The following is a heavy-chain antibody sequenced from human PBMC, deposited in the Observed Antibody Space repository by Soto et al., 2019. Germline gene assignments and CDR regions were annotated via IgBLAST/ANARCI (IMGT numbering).Heavy chain of an antibody. CDR3: AREAGGSPRKHDAFDI. Sequence: EVQLVETGGGLIQPGGSLRLSCAASGFTVSSNYMSWVRQAPGKGLEWVSVIYSGGSTYYADSVKGRFTISRDNSKNTLYLQRNSLRAEDTAVYYCAREAGGSPRKHDAFDIWGQGTMVTVSS. CDR2: IYSGGST. V-gene: IGHV3-53*02. J-gene: IGHJ3*02. CDR1: GFTVSSNY. D-gene: IGHD1-26*01.